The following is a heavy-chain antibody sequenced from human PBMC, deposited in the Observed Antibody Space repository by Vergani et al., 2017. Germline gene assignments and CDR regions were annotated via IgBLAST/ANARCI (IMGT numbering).Heavy chain of an antibody. D-gene: IGHD2-21*02. J-gene: IGHJ5*02. CDR2: IIPIFGTA. V-gene: IGHV1-69*15. Sequence: QVQLVQSGAEVKKPGSSVKVSCKASGGTFSSYAISWVRQAPGQGLEWMGRIIPIFGTANYAQKFQGRVTITADESTSTAYMELSSLRSEDTAVYYCAGVGGAYCGGDCSSNWFDPWGQGTLVTVSS. CDR1: GGTFSSYA. CDR3: AGVGGAYCGGDCSSNWFDP.